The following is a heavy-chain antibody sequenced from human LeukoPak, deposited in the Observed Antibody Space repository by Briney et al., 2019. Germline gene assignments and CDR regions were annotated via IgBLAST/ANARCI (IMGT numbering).Heavy chain of an antibody. CDR1: GFTFINSA. D-gene: IGHD5/OR15-5a*01. CDR3: AADDLSTGY. J-gene: IGHJ4*02. V-gene: IGHV1-58*02. CDR2: IVVGSGNA. Sequence: ASAKVSCKASGFTFINSAMQWVRQARGQRLEWIGWIVVGSGNANYAQEFQERVTITRDLSTSTAYMELSSLRAEDTAVYYCAADDLSTGYWGQGTLVTVSS.